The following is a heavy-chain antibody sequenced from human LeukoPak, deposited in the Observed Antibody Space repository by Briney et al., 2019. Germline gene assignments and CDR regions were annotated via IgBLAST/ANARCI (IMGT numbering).Heavy chain of an antibody. J-gene: IGHJ4*02. CDR3: ARDLQGYGSSGYLDY. V-gene: IGHV4-61*02. Sequence: SETLSLTCTVSGGSISSGSYYWRWIRQPAGKGREWIGRTYTSGSTNYNPSLKSRVTISVDTSKNRFSLKLSSVTAADTAVYYCARDLQGYGSSGYLDYWGQGTLVTVSS. CDR1: GGSISSGSYY. CDR2: TYTSGST. D-gene: IGHD3-22*01.